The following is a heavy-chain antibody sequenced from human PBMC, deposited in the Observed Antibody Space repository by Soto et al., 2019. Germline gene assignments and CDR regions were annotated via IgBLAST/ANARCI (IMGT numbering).Heavy chain of an antibody. CDR3: AKDLDYYFDY. CDR1: GFTFSSYG. CDR2: ISYDGSNK. V-gene: IGHV3-30*18. Sequence: GGSLRLSCAASGFTFSSYGMHWVRQAPGKGLEWVAVISYDGSNKYYADSVKGRFTISRDNSKNTLYLQMNSLRAEDTAVYYCAKDLDYYFDYWGQGTLVSSPQ. J-gene: IGHJ4*02.